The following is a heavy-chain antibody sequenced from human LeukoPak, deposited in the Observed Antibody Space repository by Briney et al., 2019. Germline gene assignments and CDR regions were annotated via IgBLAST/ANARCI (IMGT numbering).Heavy chain of an antibody. J-gene: IGHJ4*02. V-gene: IGHV4-30-4*08. CDR2: IYYSGST. CDR3: ARYYYDSSGYDY. CDR1: GGSISSADYY. Sequence: SQTLSLTCTVSGGSISSADYYWSWIRQPPGKGLEWIGYIYYSGSTYYNPSLKSRVTISVDTSKNQFSLKLGSVTAADTAVYYCARYYYDSSGYDYWGQGTLVTVSS. D-gene: IGHD3-22*01.